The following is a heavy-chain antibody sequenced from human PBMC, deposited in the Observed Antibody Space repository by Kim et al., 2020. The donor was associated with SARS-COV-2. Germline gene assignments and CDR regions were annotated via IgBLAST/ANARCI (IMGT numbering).Heavy chain of an antibody. J-gene: IGHJ4*02. Sequence: GGSLRLSCAASGFTFSSYGMHWVRQAPGKGLEWVAVIWYDGSNKYYADSVKGRFTISRDNSKNTLYLQMNSLRAEDTAVYYCARGPIVVVTATHFDYWGQGTLLTVSS. CDR3: ARGPIVVVTATHFDY. V-gene: IGHV3-33*01. CDR1: GFTFSSYG. D-gene: IGHD2-21*02. CDR2: IWYDGSNK.